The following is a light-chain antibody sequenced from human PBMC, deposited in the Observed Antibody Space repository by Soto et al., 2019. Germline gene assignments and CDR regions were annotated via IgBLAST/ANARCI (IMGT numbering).Light chain of an antibody. CDR2: WAS. CDR1: QSVLYSPNNKNY. CDR3: QQYYSTPWT. V-gene: IGKV4-1*01. Sequence: DIVMTQSPDSLAVSLGERATFNCKSSQSVLYSPNNKNYLAWYQQKPGQPPKLLIYWASTRESGVPDRFSGSGSGIDFTLTISSLQAEDVAVYYCQQYYSTPWTFGQGTKVEI. J-gene: IGKJ1*01.